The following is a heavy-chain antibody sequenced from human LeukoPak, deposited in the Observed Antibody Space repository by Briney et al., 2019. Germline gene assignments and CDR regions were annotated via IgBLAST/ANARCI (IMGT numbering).Heavy chain of an antibody. D-gene: IGHD3-22*01. Sequence: GGSLRLSCAASRFXFSSYGMHWVRQAPGTRLEWVAVIWYDGSNKYYADSVKGRFTISRDNSKDTLYLQMNSLRAEDTAVYYCARAYYYDSSGRVDYWGQGTLVTVSS. J-gene: IGHJ4*02. CDR1: RFXFSSYG. CDR3: ARAYYYDSSGRVDY. CDR2: IWYDGSNK. V-gene: IGHV3-33*01.